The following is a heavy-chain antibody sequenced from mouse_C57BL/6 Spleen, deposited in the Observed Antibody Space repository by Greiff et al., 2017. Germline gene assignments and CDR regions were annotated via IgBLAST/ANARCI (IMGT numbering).Heavy chain of an antibody. J-gene: IGHJ2*01. V-gene: IGHV1-69*01. Sequence: VQLQQPGAELVMPGASVKLSCKASGYTFTSYWMHWVKQRPGQGLEWIGEIDPSDSYTNYNQKFKGKSTLTVDKSSSTAYMPLSSLTAEDSAVYYCARGDYYGSSYGYWGQGTTLTVSS. CDR3: ARGDYYGSSYGY. D-gene: IGHD1-1*01. CDR2: IDPSDSYT. CDR1: GYTFTSYW.